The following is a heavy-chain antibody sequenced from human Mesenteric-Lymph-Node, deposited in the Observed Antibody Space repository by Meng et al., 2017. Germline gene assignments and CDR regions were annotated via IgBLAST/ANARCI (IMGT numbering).Heavy chain of an antibody. V-gene: IGHV3-23*01. CDR3: ATPPDILTGYYTTDY. Sequence: GESLKISCAASGFTFSSYAMSWVRQAPGKGLEWVSCISGYGGSTYYADSVNGRFTISRDNSKNTLFLQMNSLRAEDTAVYYCATPPDILTGYYTTDYWGQGTLVTVSS. D-gene: IGHD3-9*01. CDR2: ISGYGGST. J-gene: IGHJ4*02. CDR1: GFTFSSYA.